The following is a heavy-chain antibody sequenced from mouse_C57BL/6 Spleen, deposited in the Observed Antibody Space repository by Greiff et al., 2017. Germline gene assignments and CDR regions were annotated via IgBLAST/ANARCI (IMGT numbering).Heavy chain of an antibody. CDR3: SRLYYGSCYGGYFDV. CDR1: GYTFTSYW. Sequence: QVQLQQPGAELVRPGTSVKLSCKASGYTFTSYWMHWVKQRPGQGLEWIGEIDPSDSYTNYNQKFKGKATLTVDTSSSTAYMQLSSLTSEDSAVYFCSRLYYGSCYGGYFDVWGTGTTVTFSS. J-gene: IGHJ1*03. V-gene: IGHV1-59*01. D-gene: IGHD1-1*01. CDR2: IDPSDSYT.